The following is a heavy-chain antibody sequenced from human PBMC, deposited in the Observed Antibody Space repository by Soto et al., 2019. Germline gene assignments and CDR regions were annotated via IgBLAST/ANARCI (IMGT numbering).Heavy chain of an antibody. J-gene: IGHJ4*02. CDR1: GGSISNYY. D-gene: IGHD5-18*01. CDR3: ARDHPHSYGVYYFDY. Sequence: SETLSLTCTVSGGSISNYYWNWIRQSPGKGLEWIGYIYSSGSTHYNPSLQNRVTISIDTSKNQVSLKVNSVTAADTAVYYCARDHPHSYGVYYFDYWGQGTPVTAPQ. CDR2: IYSSGST. V-gene: IGHV4-59*01.